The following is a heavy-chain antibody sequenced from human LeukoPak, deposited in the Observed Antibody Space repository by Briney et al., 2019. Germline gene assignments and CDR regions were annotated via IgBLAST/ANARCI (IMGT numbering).Heavy chain of an antibody. CDR2: INHSGST. D-gene: IGHD3-10*01. Sequence: SETLSLTCAVYGGSFSGYYWSWIRQPPGKGLEWIGEINHSGSTNYNPSLKSRVTISVNTSKNQFSLKLSSVTAADTAVYYCARHKVRGVIRASYMDVWGKGTTVTISS. CDR1: GGSFSGYY. V-gene: IGHV4-34*01. CDR3: ARHKVRGVIRASYMDV. J-gene: IGHJ6*03.